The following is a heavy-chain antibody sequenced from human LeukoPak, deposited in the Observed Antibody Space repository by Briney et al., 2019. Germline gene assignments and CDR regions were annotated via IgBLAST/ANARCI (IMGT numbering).Heavy chain of an antibody. J-gene: IGHJ4*02. V-gene: IGHV3-15*01. CDR1: GFTFANAW. CDR3: ATYDSTSYYYSAD. Sequence: PGGSLRLSCAASGFTFANAWMSWVRQAPGKWLEWVGRIKSKTADGTADYAAVVKARFTISRDDSNNMLYLQMNSLKIEDTTVYYCATYDSTSYYYSADWGQGTLVTVSS. D-gene: IGHD3-22*01. CDR2: IKSKTADGTA.